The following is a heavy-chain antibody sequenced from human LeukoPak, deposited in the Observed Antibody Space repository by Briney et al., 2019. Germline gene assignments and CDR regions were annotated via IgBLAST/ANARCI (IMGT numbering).Heavy chain of an antibody. CDR2: INPNSGST. CDR1: GYTFTGFY. Sequence: ASVKVSCKASGYTFTGFYMHWVRQAPGQGLEWMGRINPNSGSTNYAQKFQGRVTMTRDTSISTAYRELSRLRSDDTAVYYCARDRKSAARPTETNWFDPWGQGTLVTVSS. CDR3: ARDRKSAARPTETNWFDP. D-gene: IGHD6-6*01. J-gene: IGHJ5*02. V-gene: IGHV1-2*06.